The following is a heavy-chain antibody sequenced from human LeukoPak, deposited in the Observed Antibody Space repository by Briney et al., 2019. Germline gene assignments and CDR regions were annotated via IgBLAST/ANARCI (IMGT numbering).Heavy chain of an antibody. J-gene: IGHJ1*01. D-gene: IGHD3-22*01. V-gene: IGHV4-34*01. CDR3: AGSYYYDSSGFGRAEYFQQ. Sequence: SETLSLTCLVYGGSFTDYYWSWIRQPPGKGLEWIGEINHRGRSNYKPSLKSRVTISVDTSKNQFSLQLSSVPAADTAVYYCAGSYYYDSSGFGRAEYFQQWGQGTLVTVSS. CDR1: GGSFTDYY. CDR2: INHRGRS.